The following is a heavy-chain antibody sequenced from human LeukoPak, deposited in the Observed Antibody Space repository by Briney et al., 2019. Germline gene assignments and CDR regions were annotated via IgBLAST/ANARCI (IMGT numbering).Heavy chain of an antibody. Sequence: PAGSLRLSSAASGFPSINNWMTCVRQAPGKGLEWVATIKQDGGETYYVDSVKGGFPISRDNGRDSVYVQMNILRAEDAAVYYCAMARYCANTICHIGGGRDVWGPGTTVTVTS. V-gene: IGHV3-7*04. D-gene: IGHD2-8*01. CDR2: IKQDGGET. CDR1: GFPSINNW. J-gene: IGHJ6*02. CDR3: AMARYCANTICHIGGGRDV.